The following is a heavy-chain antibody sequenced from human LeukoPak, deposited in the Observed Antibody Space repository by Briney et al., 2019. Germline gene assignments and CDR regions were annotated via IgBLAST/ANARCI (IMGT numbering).Heavy chain of an antibody. CDR3: ARMAGGLWDY. D-gene: IGHD5-24*01. CDR1: GFTVSSYW. J-gene: IGHJ4*02. V-gene: IGHV3-7*05. Sequence: GGSLRLSCAVSGFTVSSYWTSWVRHAPGKGLEWVANTNQDGSEKYYVDSVKGRFTISRDNAKNSLFLQMNSLRAEDTAVYYCARMAGGLWDYWGQGNLVTVAS. CDR2: TNQDGSEK.